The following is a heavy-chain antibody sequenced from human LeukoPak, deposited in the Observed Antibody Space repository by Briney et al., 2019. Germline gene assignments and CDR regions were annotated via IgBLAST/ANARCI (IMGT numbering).Heavy chain of an antibody. D-gene: IGHD4-17*01. Sequence: GGSLRLSCAASGFAFNTYMMSWVRQAPGKGLEWVANIKQDGSEKYYVDSVKGRFTISRDNAKNSLYLQMNSLRAEDTAVYYCAREGSATVTTGSDYWGQGTLVTVSS. CDR1: GFAFNTYM. CDR3: AREGSATVTTGSDY. V-gene: IGHV3-7*03. J-gene: IGHJ4*02. CDR2: IKQDGSEK.